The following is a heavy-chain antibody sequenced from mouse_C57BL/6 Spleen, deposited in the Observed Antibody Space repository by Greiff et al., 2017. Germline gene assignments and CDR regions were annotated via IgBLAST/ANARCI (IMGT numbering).Heavy chain of an antibody. D-gene: IGHD2-1*01. CDR2: ISNGGGST. CDR1: GFTFSDYY. CDR3: ARRYYGNYPYAMDY. Sequence: EVMLVESGGGLVQPGGSLKLSCAASGFTFSDYYMYWVRQTPEKRLEWVAYISNGGGSTYYPDTVKGRFTISRANAKNTLYLQLSRLKSEDTAMYYCARRYYGNYPYAMDYWGQGTSVTVSS. V-gene: IGHV5-12*01. J-gene: IGHJ4*01.